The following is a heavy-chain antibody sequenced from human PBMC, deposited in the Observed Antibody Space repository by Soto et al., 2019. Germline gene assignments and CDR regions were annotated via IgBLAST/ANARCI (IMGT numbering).Heavy chain of an antibody. CDR1: GFTFSSYA. CDR2: ISGSGGST. V-gene: IGHV3-23*01. D-gene: IGHD3-22*01. CDR3: AKEDTSGPFDY. Sequence: PVGSLRLSCAASGFTFSSYARSWVRQSPGKGLEWVSGISGSGGSTYYADSVKGRFTISRDNSKNTLYLQMNSLRAEDTAVYYCAKEDTSGPFDYWGQGILVTVSS. J-gene: IGHJ4*02.